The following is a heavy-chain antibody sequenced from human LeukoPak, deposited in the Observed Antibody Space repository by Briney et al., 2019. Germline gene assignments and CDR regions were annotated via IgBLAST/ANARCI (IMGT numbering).Heavy chain of an antibody. CDR3: ARGQARRVATRDYYMDV. J-gene: IGHJ6*03. CDR2: INHSGST. V-gene: IGHV4-34*01. Sequence: SETLSFTCAVYGGSFSGYYWSWIRQPPGKGLEWIGEINHSGSTNYNPSLKSRVTISVDTSKNQFSLKLSSVTAADTAVYYCARGQARRVATRDYYMDVWGKGTTATVSS. D-gene: IGHD5-12*01. CDR1: GGSFSGYY.